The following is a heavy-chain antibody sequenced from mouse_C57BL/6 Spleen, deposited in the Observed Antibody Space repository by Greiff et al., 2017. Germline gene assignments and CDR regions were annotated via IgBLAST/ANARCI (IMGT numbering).Heavy chain of an antibody. V-gene: IGHV14-4*01. CDR2: IDPENGDT. CDR1: GFNFKDDY. D-gene: IGHD2-5*01. CDR3: TTESNCGGWFAY. J-gene: IGHJ3*01. Sequence: VQLQQSGAELVRPGASVKLSCTASGFNFKDDYMHWVKQRPEQGLEWIGWIDPENGDTEYAPKFQGKATITPDTSSNTAYLQLSSLPSEDTAVYYFTTESNCGGWFAYWGQGTLVTVSA.